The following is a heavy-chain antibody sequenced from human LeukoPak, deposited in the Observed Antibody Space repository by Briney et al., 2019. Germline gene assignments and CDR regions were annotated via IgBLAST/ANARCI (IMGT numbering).Heavy chain of an antibody. J-gene: IGHJ4*02. Sequence: GGSLRLSCAASGFTFSNAWMSWVRQAPGKGLEWVGRIKSKTDGGTTDYAAPVKGRFTISRDDSKNTLYLQMNSLKTEDTAVYYCTTDRRPVGATRFDYWGQGTLVTVSS. D-gene: IGHD1-26*01. V-gene: IGHV3-15*01. CDR3: TTDRRPVGATRFDY. CDR1: GFTFSNAW. CDR2: IKSKTDGGTT.